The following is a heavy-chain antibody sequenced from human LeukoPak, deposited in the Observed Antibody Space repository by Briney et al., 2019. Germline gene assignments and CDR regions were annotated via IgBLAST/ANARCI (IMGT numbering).Heavy chain of an antibody. J-gene: IGHJ4*02. V-gene: IGHV3-9*01. CDR2: ISWNSGSI. Sequence: HSGRSLRLSCAASGFTFDDYAMHWVRQAPGKGLEWVSGISWNSGSIGYADSVKGRFTISRDNAKNSLYLQMNSLRAEDTALYYCAKDTDYDFWSGTVGFDYWGQGTLVTVSS. CDR1: GFTFDDYA. CDR3: AKDTDYDFWSGTVGFDY. D-gene: IGHD3-3*01.